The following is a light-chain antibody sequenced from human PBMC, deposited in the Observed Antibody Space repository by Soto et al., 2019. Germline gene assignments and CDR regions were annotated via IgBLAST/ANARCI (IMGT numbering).Light chain of an antibody. V-gene: IGLV9-49*01. CDR2: VGTGGIVG. Sequence: QAVVTQPPSASASLGASVTLTCTLSSGYSNYKVDWYQQRPGKGPRFVMRVGTGGIVGSKGDGIPDRFSVLGSGLNRYLTIKNIQEEDESDYHCGADHGSGSNFVQGASFGTGTKLTVL. CDR1: SGYSNYK. CDR3: GADHGSGSNFVQGAS. J-gene: IGLJ1*01.